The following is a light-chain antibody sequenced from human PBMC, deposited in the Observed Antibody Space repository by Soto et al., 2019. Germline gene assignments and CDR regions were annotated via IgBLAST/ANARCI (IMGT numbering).Light chain of an antibody. Sequence: EIVLTQSPATLSLSPGERATLSCRASQSVSSSLAWYQQKPGQAPRLLIYGASNGAAGVPARFSGTGSGTDFTLTISSLEPEDFAVYYCQQRSDWPPSLTFGGGTKVDIK. CDR2: GAS. CDR3: QQRSDWPPSLT. CDR1: QSVSSS. J-gene: IGKJ4*01. V-gene: IGKV3-11*01.